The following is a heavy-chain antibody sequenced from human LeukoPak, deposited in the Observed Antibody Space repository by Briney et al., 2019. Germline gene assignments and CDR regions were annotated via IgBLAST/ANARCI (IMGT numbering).Heavy chain of an antibody. D-gene: IGHD3-22*01. CDR1: GYTFTSYG. Sequence: GASVKVSCKASGYTFTSYGISWVRQAPGQGLEWMGWISAYNGNTNYAQKLQGRVTMTTDTSTSTAYTELRSLRSDDTAVYYCARGPTYYYDSSGYYLPSYWGQGTLVTVSS. V-gene: IGHV1-18*01. CDR2: ISAYNGNT. J-gene: IGHJ4*02. CDR3: ARGPTYYYDSSGYYLPSY.